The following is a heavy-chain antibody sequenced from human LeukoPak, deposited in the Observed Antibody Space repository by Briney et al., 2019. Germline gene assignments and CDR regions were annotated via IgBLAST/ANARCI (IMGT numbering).Heavy chain of an antibody. J-gene: IGHJ3*02. CDR3: ANYCSSSSCHIRRAFDI. CDR1: DGSISSSSYY. V-gene: IGHV4-39*01. CDR2: IYYNGST. D-gene: IGHD2-2*02. Sequence: SETLSLTCTVSDGSISSSSYYWGWIRQPPGKGLEWIGTIYYNGSTYYSPSLKSRVAISVDTSKNQFSLKLSSVTAADTAVYYCANYCSSSSCHIRRAFDIWGQGTMVTVSS.